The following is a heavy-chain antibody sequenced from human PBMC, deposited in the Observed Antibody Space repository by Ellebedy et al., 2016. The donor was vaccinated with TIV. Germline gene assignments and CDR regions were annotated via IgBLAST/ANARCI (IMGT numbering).Heavy chain of an antibody. CDR1: GYTLTDYY. J-gene: IGHJ6*02. V-gene: IGHV1-2*02. CDR2: INPHSGGT. Sequence: AASVKVSCKASGYTLTDYYMHWVRQAPGQGLEWMGWINPHSGGTNYAQKFQDSVTMTRDTSITTAYMELSRLKSDDTAVYYCARGADIVRVILSNYFYSTMDVWGQGTTVTVS. D-gene: IGHD5-12*01. CDR3: ARGADIVRVILSNYFYSTMDV.